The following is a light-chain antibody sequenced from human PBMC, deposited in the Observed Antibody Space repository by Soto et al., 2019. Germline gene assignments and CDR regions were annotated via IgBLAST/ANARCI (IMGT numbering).Light chain of an antibody. CDR2: DAS. V-gene: IGKV3-11*01. CDR1: QSVSSY. J-gene: IGKJ4*01. CDR3: QQRSNWPST. Sequence: EILLTQSPVTLSLSPGERAPLSCRASQSVSSYLAWYQQKPGQAPRLLIYDASNRATGIPARFSGSGSGTDFTLTISSLEPEDFAVYYCQQRSNWPSTFGGGTKVEIK.